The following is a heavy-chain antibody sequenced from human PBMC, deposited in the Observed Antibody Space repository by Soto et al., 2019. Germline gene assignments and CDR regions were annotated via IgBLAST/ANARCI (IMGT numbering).Heavy chain of an antibody. Sequence: SETLSLTCTVSGGSLSSYYWSWIRQPAGKGLEWIGRISTSGSTNYNPSLKSRVTMSVDTSKNQFSLRLSSVTAADTAVYYCARGSCRSSSCYGFDNWGQGTLVTVSS. CDR3: ARGSCRSSSCYGFDN. J-gene: IGHJ4*02. CDR2: ISTSGST. CDR1: GGSLSSYY. D-gene: IGHD2-2*01. V-gene: IGHV4-4*07.